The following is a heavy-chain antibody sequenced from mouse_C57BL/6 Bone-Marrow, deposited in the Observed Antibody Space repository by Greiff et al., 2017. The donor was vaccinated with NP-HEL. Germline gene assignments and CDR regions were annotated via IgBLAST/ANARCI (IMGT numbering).Heavy chain of an antibody. J-gene: IGHJ1*03. CDR1: GYTFTDHT. V-gene: IGHV1-78*01. CDR3: DLLGSSLHWYFDV. D-gene: IGHD1-1*01. Sequence: VQLQQSDAELVKPGASVKISCKVSGYTFTDHTIHWMKQRPEQGLEWIGYIYPRDGSTKYNEKFKGKATLTADKSSSTAYMQLNSLTSEDSAVYFCDLLGSSLHWYFDVWGTGTTVSVSS. CDR2: IYPRDGST.